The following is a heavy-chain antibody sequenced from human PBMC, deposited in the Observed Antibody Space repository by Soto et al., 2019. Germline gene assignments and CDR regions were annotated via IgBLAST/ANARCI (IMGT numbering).Heavy chain of an antibody. CDR3: ATWHEREHAYDV. J-gene: IGHJ3*01. D-gene: IGHD1-1*01. CDR1: GFTISGKKY. Sequence: DVQLVESGGGLIQPGESLRLSCAAFGFTISGKKYVAWVRQAPGKGLEWVSALYDLDGSFYAASVKGRFITSSDSSKTTVYLPMNDLRPDDTAVYYCATWHEREHAYDVWGQGTTVTVSS. V-gene: IGHV3-53*01. CDR2: LYDLDGS.